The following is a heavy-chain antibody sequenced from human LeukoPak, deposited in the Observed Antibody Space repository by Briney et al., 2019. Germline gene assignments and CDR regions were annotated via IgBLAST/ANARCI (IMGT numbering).Heavy chain of an antibody. CDR1: GVSISSYY. Sequence: SETLSLTCTVSGVSISSYYWSWIRQPAGKGLEWIGRIYTSGSTNYNPSLKSRVTISVDTSKNQFSLKLSSVTAADTAVYYCARVGGVYWNDEGGWFDPWGQGTLVTVSS. V-gene: IGHV4-4*07. J-gene: IGHJ5*02. CDR2: IYTSGST. CDR3: ARVGGVYWNDEGGWFDP. D-gene: IGHD1-1*01.